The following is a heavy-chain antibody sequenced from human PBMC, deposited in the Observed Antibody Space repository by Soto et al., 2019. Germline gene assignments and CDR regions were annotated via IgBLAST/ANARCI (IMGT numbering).Heavy chain of an antibody. J-gene: IGHJ6*02. CDR2: ISGSGGST. V-gene: IGHV3-23*01. CDR1: GFTFSSYA. CDR3: AKDGPIDPYYYGMDV. Sequence: LRLSCAAPGFTFSSYAMSWVRQAPGKGLEWVSAISGSGGSTYYADSVKGRFTISRDNSKNTLYLQMNSLRAEDTAVYYCAKDGPIDPYYYGMDVWGQGTTVTVSS.